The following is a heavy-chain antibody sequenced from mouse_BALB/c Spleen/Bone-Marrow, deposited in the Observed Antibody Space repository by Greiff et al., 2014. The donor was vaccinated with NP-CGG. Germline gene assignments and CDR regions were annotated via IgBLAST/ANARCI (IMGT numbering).Heavy chain of an antibody. CDR1: GFTFTSYW. D-gene: IGHD2-1*01. V-gene: IGHV1S81*02. CDR3: ARDGNYRYAMDY. J-gene: IGHJ4*01. CDR2: INPSNGRT. Sequence: VQLKQSGDELVKPGASVKLSCKASGFTFTSYWIHWVKQRPGQGPEWIGEINPSNGRTNYNEKFKSKATLTEDKSSSTAYMQLSSLTSEDSAVYYCARDGNYRYAMDYWGQGTSVTVSS.